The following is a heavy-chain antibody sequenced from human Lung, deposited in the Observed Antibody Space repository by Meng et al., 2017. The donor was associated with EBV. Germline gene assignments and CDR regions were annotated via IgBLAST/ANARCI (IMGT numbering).Heavy chain of an antibody. CDR3: ARESPARELWSSLAS. J-gene: IGHJ5*01. D-gene: IGHD1-26*01. CDR2: ISYDGSNK. V-gene: IGHV3-30-3*01. Sequence: HVHLVEVGGGVVQAGGPLRLSWAACGFTFSSFAINWVRQAPGKGLEWVAVISYDGSNKYYADSVKGRFTISRDNSKNTLYLQMNSLRGEDTAVYYCARESPARELWSSLASWGRGTLVTVSS. CDR1: GFTFSSFA.